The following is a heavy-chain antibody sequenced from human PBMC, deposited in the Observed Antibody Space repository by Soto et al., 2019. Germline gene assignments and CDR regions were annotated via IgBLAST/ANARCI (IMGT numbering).Heavy chain of an antibody. J-gene: IGHJ4*02. CDR1: GYTFTSYA. Sequence: QVQLVQSGAEVKKPGASVKVSCKASGYTFTSYAMHWVRQAPGQRLEWMGWINAGNGNTKYSHKFQGGFTITRDTSASTAYMELSSLRSEDTAVYYCARGPGGPDGPGDYWGQGTLVTVSS. CDR3: ARGPGGPDGPGDY. D-gene: IGHD2-15*01. V-gene: IGHV1-3*01. CDR2: INAGNGNT.